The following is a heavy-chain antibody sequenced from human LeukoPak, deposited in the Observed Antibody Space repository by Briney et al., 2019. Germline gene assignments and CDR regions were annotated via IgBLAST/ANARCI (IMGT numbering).Heavy chain of an antibody. D-gene: IGHD4-11*01. Sequence: PSETLSLTGAVYGGSFSGYYWSWIRQPPGKGLEWIGEINHSGSTNYNPSLKSRVTISVDTSKNQFSLKLSSVTAADTAVYYCARGANSNYVYDYWGQGTLVTVSS. J-gene: IGHJ4*02. CDR3: ARGANSNYVYDY. V-gene: IGHV4-34*01. CDR1: GGSFSGYY. CDR2: INHSGST.